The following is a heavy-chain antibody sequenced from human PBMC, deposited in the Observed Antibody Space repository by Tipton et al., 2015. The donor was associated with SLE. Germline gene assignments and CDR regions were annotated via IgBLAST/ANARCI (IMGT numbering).Heavy chain of an antibody. CDR2: IYYSGST. Sequence: TLSLTCTVSGGSISTYYWSWIRQPPGRGLEWIGYIYYSGSTDYNPSLKSRVTISVDTSENQFSLNLSSVTAADTAMYYCARHHSSGWSGNWFDPWGQGSLVTVSS. CDR1: GGSISTYY. D-gene: IGHD6-19*01. V-gene: IGHV4-59*08. J-gene: IGHJ5*02. CDR3: ARHHSSGWSGNWFDP.